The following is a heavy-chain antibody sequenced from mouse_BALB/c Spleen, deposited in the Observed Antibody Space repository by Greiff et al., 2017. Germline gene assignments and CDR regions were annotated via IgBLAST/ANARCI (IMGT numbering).Heavy chain of an antibody. J-gene: IGHJ2*01. CDR2: IDPANGNT. CDR1: GFNIKDTY. V-gene: IGHV14-3*02. D-gene: IGHD1-1*01. Sequence: EVKLMESGAELVKPGASVKLSCTASGFNIKDTYMHWVKQRPEQGLEWIGRIDPANGNTKYDPKFQGKATITADTSSNTAYLQLSSLTSEDTAVYYCARGGSLDYWGQGTTLTVSS. CDR3: ARGGSLDY.